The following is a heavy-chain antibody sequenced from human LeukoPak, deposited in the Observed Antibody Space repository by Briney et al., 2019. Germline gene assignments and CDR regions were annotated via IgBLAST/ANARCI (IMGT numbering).Heavy chain of an antibody. J-gene: IGHJ4*02. V-gene: IGHV1-46*01. CDR1: GYTFTSYG. CDR2: INPSGGST. CDR3: ARDLGIAVAGTLTALDY. D-gene: IGHD6-19*01. Sequence: GASVKVSCKASGYTFTSYGISWVRQAPGQGLEWMGIINPSGGSTSYAQKFQGRVTMTRDTSTSTVYMELSSLRSEDTAVYYCARDLGIAVAGTLTALDYWGQGTLVTVSS.